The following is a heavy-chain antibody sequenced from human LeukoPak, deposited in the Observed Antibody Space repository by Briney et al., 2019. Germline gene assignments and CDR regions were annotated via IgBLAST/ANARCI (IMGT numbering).Heavy chain of an antibody. CDR3: ARLLGRACYGSGSYMDY. CDR1: GYTFTSYG. CDR2: ISAYNGNT. D-gene: IGHD3-10*01. Sequence: ASVKVSCKASGYTFTSYGISWVRQAPGQGLEWMGWISAYNGNTNYAQKLQGRVTMTTDTSTSTAYMELRSLRSDDTAVYYCARLLGRACYGSGSYMDYWGQGTLVTVSS. V-gene: IGHV1-18*01. J-gene: IGHJ4*02.